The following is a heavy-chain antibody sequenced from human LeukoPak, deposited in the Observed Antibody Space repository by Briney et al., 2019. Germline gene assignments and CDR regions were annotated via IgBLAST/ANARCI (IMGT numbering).Heavy chain of an antibody. Sequence: ASVKVSCKASGYTFTSYYMHWVRQAPGQGLEWVGGIIPIFGTANYAQKFQGRVTITADKSTSTAYMELSSLRSEDTAVYYCAREVRRYYYGSGSSNYYYYYMDVWGKGTTVTVSS. V-gene: IGHV1-69*06. CDR3: AREVRRYYYGSGSSNYYYYYMDV. D-gene: IGHD3-10*01. CDR1: GYTFTSYY. J-gene: IGHJ6*03. CDR2: IIPIFGTA.